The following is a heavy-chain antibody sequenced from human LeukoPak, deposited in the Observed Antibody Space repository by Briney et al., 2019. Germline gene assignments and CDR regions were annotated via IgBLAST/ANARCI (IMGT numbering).Heavy chain of an antibody. CDR1: GGSISSSNW. V-gene: IGHV4-4*02. Sequence: SETLSLTCAVSGGSISSSNWWSWVRQPPGKGLEWIGEIYHSGSTNYNPSLKSRVTISVDKSKNQFSLKLISVTAADTAVYYCARVDCSSTSCYGGHLFDYWGQGTLVTVSS. CDR2: IYHSGST. CDR3: ARVDCSSTSCYGGHLFDY. J-gene: IGHJ4*02. D-gene: IGHD2-2*01.